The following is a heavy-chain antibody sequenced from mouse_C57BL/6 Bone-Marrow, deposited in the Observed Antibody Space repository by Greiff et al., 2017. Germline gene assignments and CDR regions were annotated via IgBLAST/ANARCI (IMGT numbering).Heavy chain of an antibody. V-gene: IGHV1-50*01. D-gene: IGHD2-4*01. CDR3: AREVYYDDETYAMDY. CDR2: IDPSDSYT. CDR1: GYAFTSYW. Sequence: VQLQQPGAELVKPGASVKLSCKASGYAFTSYWMQWVKLRPGQGLEWIGEIDPSDSYTNYNQKFKGKATLTVDTSSSTAYMQLSSQTSEDSAVYYCAREVYYDDETYAMDYGGQGSSVNV. J-gene: IGHJ4*01.